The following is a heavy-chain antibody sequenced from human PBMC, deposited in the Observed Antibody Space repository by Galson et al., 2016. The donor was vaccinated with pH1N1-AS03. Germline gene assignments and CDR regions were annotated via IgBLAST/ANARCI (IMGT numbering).Heavy chain of an antibody. CDR3: ARWGLELPLDY. V-gene: IGHV4-61*02. J-gene: IGHJ4*02. CDR2: IYTRGSP. Sequence: LSLTCTVSGVSISSSSYYWSWIRQPAGKGLEWIGRIYTRGSPNYNPSLKSRVTISLDTSKNQFSLKLSSVTAADTAVYYCARWGLELPLDYLGQGTLVTVSS. D-gene: IGHD2-21*01. CDR1: GVSISSSSYY.